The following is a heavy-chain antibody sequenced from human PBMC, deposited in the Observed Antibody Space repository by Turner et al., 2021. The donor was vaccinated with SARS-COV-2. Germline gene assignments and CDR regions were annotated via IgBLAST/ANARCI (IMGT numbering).Heavy chain of an antibody. J-gene: IGHJ4*02. CDR2: VVPIFGKS. D-gene: IGHD4-4*01. Sequence: QVHLVQSGAEVKTPGSALKVSCKVSGDKFSTNGISWVRQAPGKGLEWMRGVVPIFGKSNYAQKFQGRVTITADELTTTAYMELSRPTSEDTAVYFCAREGYSGHFDHWGQGTLVTVSS. CDR1: GDKFSTNG. CDR3: AREGYSGHFDH. V-gene: IGHV1-69*01.